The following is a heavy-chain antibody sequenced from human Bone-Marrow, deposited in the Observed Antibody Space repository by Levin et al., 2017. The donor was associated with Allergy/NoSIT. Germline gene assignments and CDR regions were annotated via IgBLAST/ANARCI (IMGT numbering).Heavy chain of an antibody. D-gene: IGHD3-10*01. CDR2: ISYDGSNK. CDR3: AKGNQGLLFDY. J-gene: IGHJ4*02. CDR1: GFTFSSYG. Sequence: GGSLRLSCAASGFTFSSYGMHWVRQAPGKGLEWVAVISYDGSNKYYADSVKGRFTISRDNSKNTLYLQMNSLRAEDTAVYYCAKGNQGLLFDYWGQGTLVTVSS. V-gene: IGHV3-30*18.